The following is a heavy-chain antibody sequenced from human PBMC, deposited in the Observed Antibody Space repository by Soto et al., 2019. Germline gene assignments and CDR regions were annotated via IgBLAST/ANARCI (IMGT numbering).Heavy chain of an antibody. D-gene: IGHD6-13*01. J-gene: IGHJ4*02. CDR3: AKASSSWFLLRFDY. Sequence: PGGSLRLSCAASGFTFEDYAMHWVRQAPGKGLEWVSGISWNSGSIGYADSVKGRFTISRDNVKNSLYLQMNSLRAEDTALYYCAKASSSWFLLRFDYWGQGTLVTVSS. CDR2: ISWNSGSI. V-gene: IGHV3-9*01. CDR1: GFTFEDYA.